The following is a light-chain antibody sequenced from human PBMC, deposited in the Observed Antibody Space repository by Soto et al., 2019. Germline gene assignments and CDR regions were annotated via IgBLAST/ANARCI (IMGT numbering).Light chain of an antibody. Sequence: DIVMTQSPDSLAVSLGERAAINCKSSQTVFYTATNKNYLAWYQQKPGQPPKMLISWASTRESGVPDRFTGSGSGTDFTLTISNLQAEDVAVYYCQQYLSIPTFGQGTRLEIK. CDR2: WAS. V-gene: IGKV4-1*01. CDR3: QQYLSIPT. J-gene: IGKJ5*01. CDR1: QTVFYTATNKNY.